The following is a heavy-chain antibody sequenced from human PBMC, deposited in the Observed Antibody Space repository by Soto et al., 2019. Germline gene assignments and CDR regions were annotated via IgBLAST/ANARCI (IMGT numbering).Heavy chain of an antibody. CDR1: GGSISRYY. D-gene: IGHD6-19*01. J-gene: IGHJ6*03. CDR2: IYYTGST. V-gene: IGHV4-59*08. CDR3: ASSGMYYYYYYMDV. Sequence: PSETLSLTCTVSGGSISRYYWTWIRQSPGKGLEWIGNIYYTGSTNYSPSLKSRVTISVDTSKNQFSLKLRSVTAADTAVYYCASSGMYYYYYYMDVWGKGTTVTVSS.